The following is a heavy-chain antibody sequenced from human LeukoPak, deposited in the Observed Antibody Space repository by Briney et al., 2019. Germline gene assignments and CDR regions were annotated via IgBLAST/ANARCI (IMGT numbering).Heavy chain of an antibody. CDR2: ISGSGGTT. D-gene: IGHD6-19*01. V-gene: IGHV3-23*01. CDR1: GFTFSSDA. J-gene: IGHJ6*03. CDR3: AKGGEWLVASAYYYYYMDV. Sequence: GGSLRLSCAASGFTFSSDAMSWVRQAPGKGLEWVSAISGSGGTTYYVDSVKGRFTISRDNSKNTLYLQMNSLRAEDTAVYYCAKGGEWLVASAYYYYYMDVWGKGTTVTISS.